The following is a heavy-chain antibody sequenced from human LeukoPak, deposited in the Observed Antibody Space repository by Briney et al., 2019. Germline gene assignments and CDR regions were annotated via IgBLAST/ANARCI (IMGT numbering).Heavy chain of an antibody. D-gene: IGHD2-2*01. V-gene: IGHV1-2*06. CDR2: INPNSGGT. CDR3: ARDQVGCSSTGCFFVY. CDR1: GYTFTGYY. J-gene: IGHJ4*02. Sequence: ASVKVSCKASGYTFTGYYIHWVRQAPGQGLEWMGRINPNSGGTDYAQNFQGRVTVTRDTSISTAYMDLSGLRSDDTAVYYCARDQVGCSSTGCFFVYWGQGTLVTVSS.